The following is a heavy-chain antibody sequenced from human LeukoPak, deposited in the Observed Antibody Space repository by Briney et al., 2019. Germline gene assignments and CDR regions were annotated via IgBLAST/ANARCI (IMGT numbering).Heavy chain of an antibody. D-gene: IGHD3-22*01. CDR3: ARGGVYDSSGYYYVVLVY. J-gene: IGHJ4*02. V-gene: IGHV4-61*01. CDR2: IYYSGST. Sequence: PSETLSLTCTVSGGSVSSGSYYWSWIRQPPGKGLEWIGYIYYSGSTNYNPSLKSRVTISVSTSKNQFSLKLSSVTAADTAVYYCARGGVYDSSGYYYVVLVYWGQGTLVTVSS. CDR1: GGSVSSGSYY.